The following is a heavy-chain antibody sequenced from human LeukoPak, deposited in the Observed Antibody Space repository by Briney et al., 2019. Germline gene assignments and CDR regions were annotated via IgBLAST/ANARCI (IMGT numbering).Heavy chain of an antibody. CDR3: ARVEWFGELSPFDI. CDR1: GGSVSSGTYY. CDR2: IYYSGST. D-gene: IGHD3-10*01. J-gene: IGHJ3*02. V-gene: IGHV4-61*01. Sequence: KTSETLSLTCTVSGGSVSSGTYYWSWIRQPPGEGLEWIGYIYYSGSTNYNPSLKSRVTISVDTSKNQFSLKLSSVTAADTAVYYCARVEWFGELSPFDIWGQGTMVTDSS.